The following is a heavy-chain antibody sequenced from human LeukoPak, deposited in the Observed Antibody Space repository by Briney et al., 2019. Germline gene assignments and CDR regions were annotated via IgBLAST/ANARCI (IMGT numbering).Heavy chain of an antibody. Sequence: SETLSLNRTVSGGSVSSSHWNWIRQPPGKGLEWIGNVDYSGSTKYNPSLRSRVTMSLDTSNNQFSLKLRSVTASDTALYYCTRGYYEPFDRWGQGTLVTVSS. J-gene: IGHJ4*02. CDR2: VDYSGST. V-gene: IGHV4-59*02. D-gene: IGHD3-22*01. CDR1: GGSVSSSH. CDR3: TRGYYEPFDR.